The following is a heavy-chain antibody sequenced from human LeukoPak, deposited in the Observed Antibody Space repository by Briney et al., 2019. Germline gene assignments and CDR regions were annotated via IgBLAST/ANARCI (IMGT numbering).Heavy chain of an antibody. D-gene: IGHD4-17*01. CDR1: GFTFSSYG. CDR2: IWYDGSNK. Sequence: GGSLRLSCAASGFTFSSYGMHWVRQAPGKGLEWVAVIWYDGSNKYYADSVKGRFTISRDNSKNTLYLQMNSLRAEDTAVYYCARMPHYGDLNYSFDYWGQGTLVPVSS. CDR3: ARMPHYGDLNYSFDY. V-gene: IGHV3-33*01. J-gene: IGHJ4*02.